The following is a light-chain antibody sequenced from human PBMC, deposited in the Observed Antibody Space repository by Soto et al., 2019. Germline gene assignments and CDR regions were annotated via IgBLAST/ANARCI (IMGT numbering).Light chain of an antibody. CDR2: DAS. Sequence: VLTQSTATLSLSPGKRATLSCRASESVDFHLAWYQQKPGQAPRLLIYDASVRATGTPARFSGSGSGTAFTLTISSLEPEDFALYYCQRRSTWPTFGQGTLLEIK. CDR3: QRRSTWPT. J-gene: IGKJ5*01. CDR1: ESVDFH. V-gene: IGKV3-11*01.